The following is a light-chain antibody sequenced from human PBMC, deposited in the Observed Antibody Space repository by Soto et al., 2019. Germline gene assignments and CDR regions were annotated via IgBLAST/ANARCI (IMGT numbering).Light chain of an antibody. CDR1: QSVSSSY. Sequence: EIVLTQSPGTLSLSPGERATLSCRASQSVSSSYLAWYQQKPGQAPRLLIYGASSRATGIPDRFSGSGSGTDFTLTISRLEPEDFAVYYCQQYSDWPWTFGQGTKVDNK. J-gene: IGKJ1*01. V-gene: IGKV3-20*01. CDR3: QQYSDWPWT. CDR2: GAS.